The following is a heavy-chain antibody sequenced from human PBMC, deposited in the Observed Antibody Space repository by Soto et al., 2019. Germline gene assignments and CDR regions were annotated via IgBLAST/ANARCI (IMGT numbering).Heavy chain of an antibody. CDR1: AGSMRNYY. CDR2: VDDSGTT. D-gene: IGHD2-15*01. CDR3: SRDVSCSGGSCYPNDWFDP. Sequence: QVQLQQSGPGLVKPSETLSLTCSVSAGSMRNYYWSWIRQPPGKGLEWIGNVDDSGTTKYNPSLRSRVTISVDTSTNQSSLKLSSVIAADTAVYYWSRDVSCSGGSCYPNDWFDPWGQGTLVTVSS. V-gene: IGHV4-59*01. J-gene: IGHJ5*02.